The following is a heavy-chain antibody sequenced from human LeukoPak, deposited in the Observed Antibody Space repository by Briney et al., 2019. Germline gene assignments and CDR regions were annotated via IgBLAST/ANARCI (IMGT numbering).Heavy chain of an antibody. CDR2: IRYNGNNQ. J-gene: IGHJ6*03. CDR1: GFTFNNYG. V-gene: IGHV3-30*02. CDR3: AREDRLSPYYYYMDV. Sequence: PGGSLRLSCAASGFTFNNYGMHWVRQAPGKGLEWVAFIRYNGNNQYYADSVKGRFTISRDNSKNTLYLQMNSLRAEDTAVYYCAREDRLSPYYYYMDVWGKGPRSPSP. D-gene: IGHD3-16*01.